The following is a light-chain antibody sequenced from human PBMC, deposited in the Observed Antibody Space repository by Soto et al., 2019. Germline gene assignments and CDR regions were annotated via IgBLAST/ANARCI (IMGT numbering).Light chain of an antibody. V-gene: IGKV3-20*01. CDR2: GSS. J-gene: IGKJ3*01. CDR1: QTVANYY. CDR3: QHYGISVPIT. Sequence: EVVLTQSPGTLSLSPGERATLSCRASQTVANYYLAWYQQKPGQAARLLIHGSSSKAIDIPDWFSGGGSGTDFTLTIISLEPADFAVYYCQHYGISVPITFGPGTKVEIK.